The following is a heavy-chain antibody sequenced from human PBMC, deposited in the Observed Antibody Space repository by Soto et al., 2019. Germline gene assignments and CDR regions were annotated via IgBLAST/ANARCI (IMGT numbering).Heavy chain of an antibody. D-gene: IGHD1-26*01. J-gene: IGHJ6*02. CDR1: GFTFSSYA. Sequence: EMQLVESGGRLVQPGGSLRLACEASGFTFSSYAMSWVRQAPGKGLEWVTGISGGGSSSYFADSVKGRFTISRDNSKNTLYLQMDRLSAEDTAVYYCAKDVDGGSYYDGVDGWGQGTTV. V-gene: IGHV3-23*04. CDR3: AKDVDGGSYYDGVDG. CDR2: ISGGGSSS.